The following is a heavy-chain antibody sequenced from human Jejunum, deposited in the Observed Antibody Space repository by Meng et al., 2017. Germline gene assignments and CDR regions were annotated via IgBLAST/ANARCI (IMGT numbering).Heavy chain of an antibody. V-gene: IGHV4-61*08. CDR1: GGTVSSTASD. Sequence: QVPVQESGPGLVTPSETLSLTCAISGGTVSSTASDWNWIRQPPAKGLEWIGNIYYSGNTTYSPSLTVQITISIDTAKNQVYLKVSFVTAAATTVYYCAHSSSSSSFGFDYWGQGTLVTVSS. CDR2: IYYSGNT. CDR3: AHSSSSSSFGFDY. J-gene: IGHJ4*02. D-gene: IGHD6-6*01.